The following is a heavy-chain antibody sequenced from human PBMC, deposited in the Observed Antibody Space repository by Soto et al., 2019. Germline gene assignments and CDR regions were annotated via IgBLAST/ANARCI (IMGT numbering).Heavy chain of an antibody. CDR3: ASTGDYDAFDI. Sequence: SETLSLTCIVSGGSISSYYWSWIRQPPGKGLEWIGYIYYSGSTNYNPSLKSRVTISVDTSTNQFSLKLSSVTAADTAVYYCASTGDYDAFDIWGQGTMVTVSS. D-gene: IGHD4-17*01. CDR2: IYYSGST. J-gene: IGHJ3*02. CDR1: GGSISSYY. V-gene: IGHV4-59*01.